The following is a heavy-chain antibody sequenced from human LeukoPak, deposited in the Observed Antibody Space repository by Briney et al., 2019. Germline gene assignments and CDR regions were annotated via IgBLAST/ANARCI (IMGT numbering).Heavy chain of an antibody. D-gene: IGHD6-6*01. CDR1: GGSISSYY. CDR3: ARAVEGGYSSSSWGYYYYMDV. CDR2: IYYSGST. V-gene: IGHV4-59*01. Sequence: SETLSLTCSVSGGSISSYYWSWIRQPPGKGLEWIGYIYYSGSTTYNPSLKSRVTISVDTSKNQFSLKLSSVTAADTAVYYCARAVEGGYSSSSWGYYYYMDVWGKGTTVTVSS. J-gene: IGHJ6*03.